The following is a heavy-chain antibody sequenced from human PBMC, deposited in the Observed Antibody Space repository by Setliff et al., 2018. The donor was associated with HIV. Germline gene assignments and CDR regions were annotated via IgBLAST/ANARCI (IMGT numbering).Heavy chain of an antibody. CDR3: GGNGYYSIDY. Sequence: NPSETLSLTCAVSGGSISSNWWSWVRQSPGKGLEWIGEIYHSGSTHYNPSLQSRVTISVDKSKSQFSLKLNSVTAADTAVYYCGGNGYYSIDYWGQGTLLTVSS. CDR2: IYHSGST. D-gene: IGHD3-22*01. V-gene: IGHV4-4*02. J-gene: IGHJ4*02. CDR1: GGSISSNW.